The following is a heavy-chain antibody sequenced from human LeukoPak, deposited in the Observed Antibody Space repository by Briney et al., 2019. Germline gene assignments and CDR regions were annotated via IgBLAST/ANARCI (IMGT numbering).Heavy chain of an antibody. CDR1: GFTFRSYW. V-gene: IGHV3-74*01. CDR3: APNWFDP. J-gene: IGHJ5*02. Sequence: PGGSLRLSCAASGFTFRSYWMHWVRQAPGKGLVWVSRISNDGSTINYADTVKGRFTISRDNVNNTLYLQMNSLRAEDTAVYYCAPNWFDPWGQGTLVTVSS. CDR2: ISNDGSTI.